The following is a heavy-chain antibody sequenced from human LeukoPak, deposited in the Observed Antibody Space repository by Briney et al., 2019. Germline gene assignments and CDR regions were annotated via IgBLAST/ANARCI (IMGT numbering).Heavy chain of an antibody. CDR3: ARELGDGVAFDI. D-gene: IGHD5-24*01. CDR1: GFTFSSYD. CDR2: IGTAGDT. V-gene: IGHV3-13*01. Sequence: GGSLRLSCAASGFTFSSYDMHWVRQATGKGLEWVSAIGTAGDTYYPGSVKGRFTISRENAKNSLYLQMNSLRAGDTAVYYCARELGDGVAFDIWGEGTMVTLSS. J-gene: IGHJ3*02.